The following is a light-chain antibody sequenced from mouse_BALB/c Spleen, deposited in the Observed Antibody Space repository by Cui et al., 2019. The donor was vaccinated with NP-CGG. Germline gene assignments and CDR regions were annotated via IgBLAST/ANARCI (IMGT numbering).Light chain of an antibody. CDR2: GTN. CDR3: ALWYSNHWV. V-gene: IGLV1*01. Sequence: QAVVTRKSDLTTSPGETVTLTCRSNTGAVTTSNYANWVQEKPDHLFTGLIGGTNNRAPGIPARFSGSLIGDKAAITITGAQTEDEAIYFCALWYSNHWVFGGGTKLTVL. J-gene: IGLJ1*01. CDR1: TGAVTTSNY.